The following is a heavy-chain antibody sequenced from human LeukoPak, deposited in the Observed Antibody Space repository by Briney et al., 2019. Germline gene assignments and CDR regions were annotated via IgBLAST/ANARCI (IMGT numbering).Heavy chain of an antibody. CDR1: GGSFSGYY. V-gene: IGHV4-34*01. J-gene: IGHJ4*02. D-gene: IGHD4-23*01. Sequence: SQTLSLTCAVYGGSFSGYYWSWIRQPPGKGLEWNGEINHSGSTNYNPSLKSRATISVATSKNQFSLKLSSVTAADTAVYYCAGNRGLGRDYWGQGTLVTVSS. CDR2: INHSGST. CDR3: AGNRGLGRDY.